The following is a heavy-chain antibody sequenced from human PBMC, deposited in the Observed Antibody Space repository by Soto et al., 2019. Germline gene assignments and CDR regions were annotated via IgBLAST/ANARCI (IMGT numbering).Heavy chain of an antibody. CDR1: GFTFSDFY. CDR3: ARTYSGYADYHYYNDV. J-gene: IGHJ6*03. CDR2: SGSSGSSI. V-gene: IGHV3-11*01. D-gene: IGHD5-12*01. Sequence: PGGSLRLSCAASGFTFSDFYMSWIRQAPGKGLECISNSGSSGSSIYYADSVKGRFTISRDDAKNSVYLQMNSLRAEDTAVYYCARTYSGYADYHYYNDVWGTGTTVTVSS.